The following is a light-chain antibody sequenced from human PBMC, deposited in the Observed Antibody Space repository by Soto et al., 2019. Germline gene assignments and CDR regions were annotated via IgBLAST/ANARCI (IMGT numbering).Light chain of an antibody. J-gene: IGLJ2*01. CDR1: SSDVGAYNY. Sequence: QSALTQPRSVSGSPGQLVTISCTGTSSDVGAYNYVSWYQQHPGKAPKLLIYDVSERPSGVPDRFSGSKSGNTASLTISGLQAEDESDYYCCSSAGRFTVLFGGGTKLTVL. CDR2: DVS. V-gene: IGLV2-11*01. CDR3: CSSAGRFTVL.